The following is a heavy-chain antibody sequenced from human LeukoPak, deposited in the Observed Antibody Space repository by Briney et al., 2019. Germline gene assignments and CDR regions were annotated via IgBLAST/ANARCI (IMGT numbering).Heavy chain of an antibody. CDR1: GFTFSSYW. V-gene: IGHV3-7*01. D-gene: IGHD3-10*01. CDR2: IEQDGSEK. CDR3: AGGPYYYGSAYY. J-gene: IGHJ4*02. Sequence: GGSLTLSCAASGFTFSSYWMSWVRQAPGKGLEWVANIEQDGSEKYYVDSVKGRFTISRDNAKNSLYLQMNSLRAEDTAVYYCAGGPYYYGSAYYWGQGTLVTVSS.